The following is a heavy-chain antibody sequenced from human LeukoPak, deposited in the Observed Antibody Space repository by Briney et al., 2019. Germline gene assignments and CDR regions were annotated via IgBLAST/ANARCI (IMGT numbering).Heavy chain of an antibody. CDR2: IYDSGST. V-gene: IGHV4-30-2*01. J-gene: IGHJ6*02. D-gene: IGHD1-20*01. Sequence: PSQTLSLTCAVSGGSISSGGYSWSWIRQPPGKGLEGIVYIYDSGSTYYNPSLKSRVTISVYRSKNQFSLKLSSVTAADTAVYYCARDEGITGTNYGMDVWGQGTTVTVSS. CDR3: ARDEGITGTNYGMDV. CDR1: GGSISSGGYS.